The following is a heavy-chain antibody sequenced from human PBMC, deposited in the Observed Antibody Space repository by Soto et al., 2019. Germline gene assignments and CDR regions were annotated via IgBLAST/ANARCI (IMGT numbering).Heavy chain of an antibody. CDR2: ISPYNGNT. V-gene: IGHV1-18*01. D-gene: IGHD2-8*01. CDR1: GYIFTNYA. CDR3: ARGDCTNGVCYVNYYYGMDV. Sequence: ASVNVSCKASGYIFTNYAVGWVRQAPGQGLEWMGWISPYNGNTNYAQNLQGRVTLTTDTSTSTAFMELRSLRSDDTAVYYCARGDCTNGVCYVNYYYGMDVWGQ. J-gene: IGHJ6*02.